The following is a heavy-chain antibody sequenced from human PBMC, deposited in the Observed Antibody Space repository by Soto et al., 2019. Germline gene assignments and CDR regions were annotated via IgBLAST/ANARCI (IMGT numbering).Heavy chain of an antibody. CDR3: ARVAGTWNWFDP. Sequence: ASVKVSCKASGYTFTGYYMHWVRQAPGQGLEWMGWINPNSGGTNYAQKFQGRVTMTRDTSISTAYMELSRLRSDDTAVYYCARVAGTWNWFDPWGQGTLVTVSS. J-gene: IGHJ5*02. CDR2: INPNSGGT. CDR1: GYTFTGYY. D-gene: IGHD6-19*01. V-gene: IGHV1-2*02.